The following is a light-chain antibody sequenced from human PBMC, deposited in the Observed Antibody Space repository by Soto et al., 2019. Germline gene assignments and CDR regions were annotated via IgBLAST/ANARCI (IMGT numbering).Light chain of an antibody. J-gene: IGKJ4*01. CDR1: QSISSN. V-gene: IGKV3-15*01. CDR2: DAS. Sequence: EIVMTQSPATLSGSPGERVTLSCRAGQSISSNLAWYQQKPGQAPRLLMYDASTRATGIPARFSGSGSGTEFTLTISSLQSEDFAVYHCQQYNNWPLTFGGGTKVEIK. CDR3: QQYNNWPLT.